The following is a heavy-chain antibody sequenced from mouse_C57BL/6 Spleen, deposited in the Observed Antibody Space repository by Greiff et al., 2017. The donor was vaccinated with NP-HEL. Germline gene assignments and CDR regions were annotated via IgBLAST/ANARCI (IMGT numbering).Heavy chain of an antibody. CDR3: ARLGDYDLGFAY. V-gene: IGHV1-80*01. CDR1: GYAFSSYW. CDR2: IYPGDGDT. J-gene: IGHJ3*01. D-gene: IGHD2-4*01. Sequence: QVQLQQSGAELVKPGASVKISCKASGYAFSSYWMNWVKQRPGKGLEWIGQIYPGDGDTNYNGKFKGKATLTADKSSSTAYMQRSGLTSEDASVYFCARLGDYDLGFAYWGQGTLVTVSA.